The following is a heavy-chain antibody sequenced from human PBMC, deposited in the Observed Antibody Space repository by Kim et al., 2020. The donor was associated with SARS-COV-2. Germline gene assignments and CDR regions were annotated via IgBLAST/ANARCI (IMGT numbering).Heavy chain of an antibody. D-gene: IGHD6-13*01. Sequence: GGSLRLSCAASGFTVSSNYMSWVRQAPGKGLEWVSVIYSGGSTYYADSVKGRFTFSRDNSKNTLYLQMNSLRAEDTAVYYCARELPRIAAAGYYYYYGMDVWGQGTTVTVSS. CDR3: ARELPRIAAAGYYYYYGMDV. CDR2: IYSGGST. CDR1: GFTVSSNY. J-gene: IGHJ6*02. V-gene: IGHV3-66*01.